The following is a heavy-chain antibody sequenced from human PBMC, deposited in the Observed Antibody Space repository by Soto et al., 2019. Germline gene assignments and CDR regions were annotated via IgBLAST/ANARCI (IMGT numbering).Heavy chain of an antibody. V-gene: IGHV1-46*01. CDR3: ARATVTTSPLNWFDP. CDR2: INPSGGST. J-gene: IGHJ5*02. Sequence: QVQLVQSGAEVKKPGASVKVSCKASGYTFTSYYMHWVRQAPGQGLEWMGIINPSGGSTSYAQKFQGRVTMTRDTSTTTVYTELISLRSEDTPVYYCARATVTTSPLNWFDPWGQGTLVTVSS. CDR1: GYTFTSYY. D-gene: IGHD4-4*01.